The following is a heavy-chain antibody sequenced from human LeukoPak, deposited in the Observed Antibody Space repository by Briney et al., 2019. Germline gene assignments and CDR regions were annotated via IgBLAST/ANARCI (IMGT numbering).Heavy chain of an antibody. CDR1: GYTFTGYY. V-gene: IGHV1-2*02. CDR2: INPNSGGT. D-gene: IGHD6-19*01. Sequence: GASVKVSCKASGYTFTGYYMHWVRQAPGQGLEWMGWINPNSGGTNYAQKFQGRVTMTRDTSISTAYMELSRLRSDDTAVYYCARASKAVAALYYMDVWGKGTTVTISS. J-gene: IGHJ6*03. CDR3: ARASKAVAALYYMDV.